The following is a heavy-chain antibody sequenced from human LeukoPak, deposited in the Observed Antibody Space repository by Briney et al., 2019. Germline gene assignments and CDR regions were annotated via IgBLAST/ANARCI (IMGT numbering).Heavy chain of an antibody. J-gene: IGHJ4*02. CDR2: IYYSGST. Sequence: SETLSLTCTVSGGSISSSTYYWGWIRQPPGKALEWIGSIYYSGSTHYNPSLKSRLTISVDTSKNQFSLKVTAVTAADTAVYYGXRLCQVXTCAKXXHWGQXILVXVSS. D-gene: IGHD3-16*01. V-gene: IGHV4-39*01. CDR1: GGSISSSTYY. CDR3: XRLCQVXTCAKXXH.